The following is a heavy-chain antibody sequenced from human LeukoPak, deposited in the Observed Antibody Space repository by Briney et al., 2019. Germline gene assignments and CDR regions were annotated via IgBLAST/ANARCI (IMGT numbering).Heavy chain of an antibody. V-gene: IGHV1-69*01. Sequence: ASVKVSCKASGGTFSSYAISWVRQAPGQGLEWMGGIIPIFGTANYAQKFQGRVTITADESTSTAYMELSSLRSEDTAVYYCASPALTTVTTSSRLDYWGQGTPVTVSS. J-gene: IGHJ4*02. CDR3: ASPALTTVTTSSRLDY. CDR2: IIPIFGTA. CDR1: GGTFSSYA. D-gene: IGHD4-11*01.